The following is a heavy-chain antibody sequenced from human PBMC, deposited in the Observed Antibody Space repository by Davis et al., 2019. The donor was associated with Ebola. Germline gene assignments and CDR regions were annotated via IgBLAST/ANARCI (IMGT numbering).Heavy chain of an antibody. CDR2: MNPNSGNT. J-gene: IGHJ6*02. CDR1: GYTFTSYG. V-gene: IGHV1-8*01. D-gene: IGHD3-10*01. CDR3: ARYLITMVRGVIYADYYYYGMDV. Sequence: ASVKVSCKASGYTFTSYGINWVRQAPGQGLEWMGWMNPNSGNTDYAQKFQGRVTMTRDTSITTAYMELSSLRSDDTAVYYCARYLITMVRGVIYADYYYYGMDVWGQGTTVTVSS.